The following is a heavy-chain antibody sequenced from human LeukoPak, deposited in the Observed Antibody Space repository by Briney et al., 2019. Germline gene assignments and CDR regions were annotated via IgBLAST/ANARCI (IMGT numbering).Heavy chain of an antibody. Sequence: PGGSLRLSCAAAGFTVSNNYMNWVRQAPGKGLEWVSLIYSGGRTYYADSVKGRFTIFRDDSKNTLYLQMNSLRDEDTAVYYCAKDLITYYYGSGSPRPVDYWGQGTLVTVSS. V-gene: IGHV3-66*01. J-gene: IGHJ4*02. CDR3: AKDLITYYYGSGSPRPVDY. CDR1: GFTVSNNY. D-gene: IGHD3-10*01. CDR2: IYSGGRT.